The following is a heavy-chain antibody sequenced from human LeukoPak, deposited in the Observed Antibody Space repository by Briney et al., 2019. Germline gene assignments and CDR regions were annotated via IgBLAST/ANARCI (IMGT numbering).Heavy chain of an antibody. CDR2: LSRRGGTI. CDR1: GFTFSDYY. CDR3: ARVGFSIAAAGTSSPPVYDYYYYMDV. V-gene: IGHV3-11*04. Sequence: GGSLRLSCAASGFTFSDYYMAWIRQAPGKGLECLSYLSRRGGTIYCADSVKGRFTVSWDNAKNSVYLQINSLRAEDTAVFYCARVGFSIAAAGTSSPPVYDYYYYMDVWGKGTTVTVSS. D-gene: IGHD6-13*01. J-gene: IGHJ6*03.